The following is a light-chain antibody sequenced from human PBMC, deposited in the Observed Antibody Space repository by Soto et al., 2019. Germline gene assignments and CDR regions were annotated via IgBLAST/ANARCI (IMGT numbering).Light chain of an antibody. CDR3: SSYTTRNTWV. CDR2: EVT. CDR1: SSDVGRYNY. V-gene: IGLV2-14*01. J-gene: IGLJ3*02. Sequence: QSVLTQPASVSGSPGQSITISCTGTSSDVGRYNYVSWFQHNPGKAPKVIIYEVTNRPAGVAIRFSGSTSGYTASLTISGLQAADEADDYCSSYTTRNTWVFGGGTKLTVL.